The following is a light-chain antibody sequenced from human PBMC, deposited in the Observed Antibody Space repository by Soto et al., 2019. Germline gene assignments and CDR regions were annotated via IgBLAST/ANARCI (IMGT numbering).Light chain of an antibody. Sequence: VMTQSPCTLSVSPGERATLSCRAGQGVTTNFAWYQQKSGQSPRLLIYDVSIRATGVPARFSGTGSETDFTLTISGLQSEDSAVYFCQQYNNWPFSFGQGTRLEIK. CDR2: DVS. CDR1: QGVTTN. V-gene: IGKV3-15*01. CDR3: QQYNNWPFS. J-gene: IGKJ5*01.